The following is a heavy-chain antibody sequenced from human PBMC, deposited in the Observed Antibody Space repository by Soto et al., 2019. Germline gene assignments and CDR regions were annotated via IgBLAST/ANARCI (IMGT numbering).Heavy chain of an antibody. D-gene: IGHD4-17*01. J-gene: IGHJ6*02. CDR3: ARGYTYSQPSDYGGNSKSLNYGMDV. V-gene: IGHV1-3*01. CDR1: GYTFTSYA. CDR2: INAGNGNT. Sequence: GASVKVSCKASGYTFTSYAMHWVRQAPGQRLEWMGWINAGNGNTKYSQKFQGRVTMTRDTSASTAYMELSSRISEDTSVYYRARGYTYSQPSDYGGNSKSLNYGMDVWGQGTTVTVSS.